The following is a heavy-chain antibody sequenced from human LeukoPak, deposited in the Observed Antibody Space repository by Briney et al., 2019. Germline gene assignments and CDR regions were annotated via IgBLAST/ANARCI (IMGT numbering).Heavy chain of an antibody. Sequence: GGSLRLSCAASGFTFSHYYMSWVRQAPGKGLEWVANIKQDGSEQFYLDSVKGRFTISRDNAKNVLYLQMHSLRVEDTAVYCCARESIVVVPTTMDDASDIWGQGTMVTVSS. CDR2: IKQDGSEQ. D-gene: IGHD2-2*01. J-gene: IGHJ3*02. CDR3: ARESIVVVPTTMDDASDI. CDR1: GFTFSHYY. V-gene: IGHV3-7*01.